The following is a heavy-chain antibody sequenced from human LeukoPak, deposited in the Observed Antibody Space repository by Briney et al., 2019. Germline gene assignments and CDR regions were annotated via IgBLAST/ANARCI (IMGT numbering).Heavy chain of an antibody. D-gene: IGHD4-23*01. V-gene: IGHV3-48*02. Sequence: GGSLRLSCAASGFTFSTYNINWVRQTPGKGLEWISYISSNGNTIYYADSVKGRFTISRDNAKNSVYLQLNSLRDEDTAIYHCARDYGGHGEYFDYWGQGALVTVSS. CDR1: GFTFSTYN. J-gene: IGHJ4*02. CDR2: ISSNGNTI. CDR3: ARDYGGHGEYFDY.